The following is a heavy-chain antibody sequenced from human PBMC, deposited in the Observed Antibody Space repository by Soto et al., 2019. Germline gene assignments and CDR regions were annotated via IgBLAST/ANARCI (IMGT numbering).Heavy chain of an antibody. D-gene: IGHD2-21*02. CDR2: IYYYGST. V-gene: IGHV4-31*03. J-gene: IGHJ6*02. CDR1: GGSISSGGYY. CDR3: ARVCGGDCHYGMDV. Sequence: QVQLQESGPGLVKPSQTQSVTCTVSGGSISSGGYYWSSIRQHPGKGLEWIGYIYYYGSTYYNPSLKSRVTISVDTSKNQFSLKLSSVTAADTSVYYCARVCGGDCHYGMDVWGQGTTVTVSS.